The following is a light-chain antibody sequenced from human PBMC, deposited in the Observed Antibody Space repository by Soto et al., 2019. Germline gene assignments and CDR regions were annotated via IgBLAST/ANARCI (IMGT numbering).Light chain of an antibody. CDR3: QSSDDTGNYSL. CDR2: KDS. CDR1: ELSKQY. J-gene: IGLJ1*01. Sequence: ELTQTPSVSVSPGQTARITCSGDELSKQYVYWYQQKPGQAPVLVIYKDSERASGIPERFSASSSGTTVTLTISGVRAEDEADYYCQSSDDTGNYSLLGTGPKVTVL. V-gene: IGLV3-25*02.